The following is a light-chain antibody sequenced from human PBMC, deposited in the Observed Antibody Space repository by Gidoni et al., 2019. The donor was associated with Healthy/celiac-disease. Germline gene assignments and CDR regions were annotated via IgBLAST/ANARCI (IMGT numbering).Light chain of an antibody. Sequence: DIQMTPSPSSLSASVGDRVTITCRASQSISSYLNWYQQKPGKAPKLLIYAASSLQSGVPSRFSGSGPGTDFTLTISSLQPEDFATYYCQQSYSTPRVTFGQGTRLEIK. CDR2: AAS. V-gene: IGKV1-39*01. J-gene: IGKJ5*01. CDR3: QQSYSTPRVT. CDR1: QSISSY.